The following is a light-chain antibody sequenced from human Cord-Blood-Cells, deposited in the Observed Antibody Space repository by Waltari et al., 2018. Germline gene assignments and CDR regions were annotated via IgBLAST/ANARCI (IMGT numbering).Light chain of an antibody. CDR3: SSYTSSSTYV. CDR2: YVS. Sequence: QSALTQPASVSGSPGQSITISCTGTSSDVGGYNYVSWYQQHPGKAPKLMFYYVSKRPAGVSNHFSGSKYGNTASLTISGLQAEDEADYYCSSYTSSSTYVFGTGTKVTVL. CDR1: SSDVGGYNY. V-gene: IGLV2-14*01. J-gene: IGLJ1*01.